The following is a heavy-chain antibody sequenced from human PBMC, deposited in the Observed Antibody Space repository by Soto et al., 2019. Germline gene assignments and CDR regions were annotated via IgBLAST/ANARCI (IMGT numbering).Heavy chain of an antibody. CDR3: ARGGYSYGPEDPYYYGMDV. J-gene: IGHJ6*02. D-gene: IGHD5-18*01. Sequence: QVQLVESGGGVVQPGRSLRLSCAASGFTFSSYGMHWVRQAPGKGLEWVAVIWYDGSNKYYADSVKGRFTISRDNSKNPLYLQMNSLRAEDTAVYYCARGGYSYGPEDPYYYGMDVWGQGTTVTVSS. CDR1: GFTFSSYG. CDR2: IWYDGSNK. V-gene: IGHV3-33*01.